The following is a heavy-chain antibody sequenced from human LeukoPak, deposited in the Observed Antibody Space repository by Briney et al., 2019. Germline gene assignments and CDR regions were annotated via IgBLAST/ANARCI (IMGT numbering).Heavy chain of an antibody. V-gene: IGHV4-39*07. D-gene: IGHD3-10*01. CDR3: ARGPYFGGPYFDY. CDR1: GGSISSSSYY. CDR2: IYYSGST. J-gene: IGHJ4*02. Sequence: SETLSLTCTVSGGSISSSSYYWGWIRQPPGKGLEWIGSIYYSGSTYYNPSLKSRVTMSVDTSKNQFSLKLSSVTAADTAVYYCARGPYFGGPYFDYWGQGTLVTVSS.